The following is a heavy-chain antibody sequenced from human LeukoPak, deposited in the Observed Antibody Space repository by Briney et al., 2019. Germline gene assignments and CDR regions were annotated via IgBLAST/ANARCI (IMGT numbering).Heavy chain of an antibody. CDR1: GYTFTSYY. V-gene: IGHV1-46*01. D-gene: IGHD2-2*01. J-gene: IGHJ4*02. CDR3: AREAWGYCSSTSCQARGGFDY. CDR2: INPSGGST. Sequence: ASVKVSCKASGYTFTSYYMHWVRQAPGQGLEWMGIINPSGGSTSYAQKFQGRVTMTRDTSTSTVYMELSSLRPEDTAVYYCAREAWGYCSSTSCQARGGFDYWGQGTLVTVSS.